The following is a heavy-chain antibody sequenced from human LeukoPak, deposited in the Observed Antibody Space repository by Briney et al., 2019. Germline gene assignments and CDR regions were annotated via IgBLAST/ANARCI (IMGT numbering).Heavy chain of an antibody. CDR1: GGSISSHY. D-gene: IGHD3-3*01. Sequence: PSETLSLTCTVSGGSISSHYWSWIRQPPGKGLEWIGYIDYSGSTNYNPSLKRRVTISVDTSKNQFSLKRSSVTAADTAVYYCARMYRRSYYDFWSGYYTGAFDIWGQGTMVTVSS. CDR3: ARMYRRSYYDFWSGYYTGAFDI. CDR2: IDYSGST. J-gene: IGHJ3*02. V-gene: IGHV4-59*11.